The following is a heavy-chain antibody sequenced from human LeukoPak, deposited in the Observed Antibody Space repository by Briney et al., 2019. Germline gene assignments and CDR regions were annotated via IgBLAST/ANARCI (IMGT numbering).Heavy chain of an antibody. J-gene: IGHJ5*02. CDR3: ARDQAARPSNWFDP. CDR2: ISAYNGNT. CDR1: GYTFTNYW. V-gene: IGHV1-18*04. Sequence: GASVKVSCKASGYTFTNYWIYWVRQAPGQGLEWMGWISAYNGNTNYAQKLQGRVTMTTDTSTSTAYMELRSLRSDDTAVYYCARDQAARPSNWFDPWGRGTLVTVSS. D-gene: IGHD6-6*01.